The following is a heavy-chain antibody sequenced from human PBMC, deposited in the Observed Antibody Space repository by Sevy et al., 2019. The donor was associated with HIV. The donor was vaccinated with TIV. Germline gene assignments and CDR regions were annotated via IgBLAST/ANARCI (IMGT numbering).Heavy chain of an antibody. D-gene: IGHD6-13*01. V-gene: IGHV1-69*13. Sequence: ASVKVSCKASGRTFNSYAISWVRQAPGQGLEWMGGIIPMLGTAYYVQKFQDRVTITAEESTSTAYMELSSLRSEDTAVYYCARSISWYASFDYWGQGTLVTVSS. J-gene: IGHJ4*02. CDR1: GRTFNSYA. CDR2: IIPMLGTA. CDR3: ARSISWYASFDY.